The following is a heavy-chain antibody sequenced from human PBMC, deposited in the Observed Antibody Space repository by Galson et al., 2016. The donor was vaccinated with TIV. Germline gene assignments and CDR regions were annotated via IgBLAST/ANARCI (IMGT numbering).Heavy chain of an antibody. D-gene: IGHD4-17*01. Sequence: SLRLSCAVSGFTFSDHGMHWVRQAPGKGLEWVAVISYDGNYKSYGDSVRGRFTISRDNSKNTLYLQMNSLRNEDTAAYYCARDPRVYGDYLLAYFDSWGQGTLVTLSS. J-gene: IGHJ4*02. CDR1: GFTFSDHG. V-gene: IGHV3-30*03. CDR3: ARDPRVYGDYLLAYFDS. CDR2: ISYDGNYK.